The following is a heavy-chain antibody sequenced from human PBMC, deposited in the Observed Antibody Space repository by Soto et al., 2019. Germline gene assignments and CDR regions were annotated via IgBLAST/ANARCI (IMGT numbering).Heavy chain of an antibody. CDR3: ARSARFRDCSGGSCYRDHDAFDI. CDR2: MNPNSGNT. J-gene: IGHJ3*02. D-gene: IGHD2-15*01. CDR1: GYTFTNYD. Sequence: GASVKDSCKASGYTFTNYDINWVRQATGQGLEWMGWMNPNSGNTGYAQKFQGRVTMTRNTSISTAYMELSSLRSEDTAVYYCARSARFRDCSGGSCYRDHDAFDIWGQGTMVTVSS. V-gene: IGHV1-8*01.